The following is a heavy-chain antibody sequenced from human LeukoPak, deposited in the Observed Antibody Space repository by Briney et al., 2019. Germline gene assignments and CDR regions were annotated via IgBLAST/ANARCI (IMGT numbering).Heavy chain of an antibody. D-gene: IGHD3-3*01. V-gene: IGHV4-61*02. CDR3: ARAFRDFWSGYPYYFDY. CDR1: GGSISSGSYY. J-gene: IGHJ4*02. CDR2: IYTRGST. Sequence: PSETLSLTCTVSGGSISSGSYYWSWIRQPAGKGLEWIGRIYTRGSTNYNPSLKSRVTISVDTSKNQFSLKLSSVTAADTAVYYCARAFRDFWSGYPYYFDYWGQGTLVTVSS.